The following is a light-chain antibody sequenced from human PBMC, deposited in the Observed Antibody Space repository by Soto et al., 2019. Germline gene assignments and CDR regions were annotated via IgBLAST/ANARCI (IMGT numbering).Light chain of an antibody. J-gene: IGKJ1*01. Sequence: EIVLTQSPATLSLSPGEGATLSCRASRGVSANYLAWYQQKPGQAPTLLIYGASIRAAGIPDRFSGSGSGTDLTLTIRRLEPDDFAVYYCQQYGSSPRTFGQGTKVDIK. CDR2: GAS. CDR1: RGVSANY. CDR3: QQYGSSPRT. V-gene: IGKV3-20*01.